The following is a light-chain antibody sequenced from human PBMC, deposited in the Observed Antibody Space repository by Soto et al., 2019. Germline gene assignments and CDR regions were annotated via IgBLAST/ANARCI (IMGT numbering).Light chain of an antibody. Sequence: VLTQSPGTLSLSPGEGATLSCRASQRVASDLAWYLQKPGQPPRLLIYDASSRATGIPDRISGSGSERDFTLTISRLEPEDAAVYYCQQYLNSPRTFGQGTKVDIK. CDR2: DAS. CDR1: QRVASD. CDR3: QQYLNSPRT. J-gene: IGKJ1*01. V-gene: IGKV3-20*01.